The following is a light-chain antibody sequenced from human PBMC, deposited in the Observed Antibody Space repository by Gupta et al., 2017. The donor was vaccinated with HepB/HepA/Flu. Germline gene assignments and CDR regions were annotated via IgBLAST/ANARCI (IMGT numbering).Light chain of an antibody. V-gene: IGKV2-28*01. J-gene: IGKJ3*01. CDR3: MQARLTRT. CDR1: QSLLHGNGNNY. CDR2: LGS. Sequence: DIVMTQSPLSLSVTPGEPASISCRYSQSLLHGNGNNYLDWNLQKPGQSPQLLIYLGSNRASVVPDRFSGSGSGTDFTLKISRVEADDVGVYYCMQARLTRTFGPGTKVEIK.